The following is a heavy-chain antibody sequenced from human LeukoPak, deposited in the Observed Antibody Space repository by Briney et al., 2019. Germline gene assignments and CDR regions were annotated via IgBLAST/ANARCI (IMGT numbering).Heavy chain of an antibody. CDR2: IYTSGST. CDR3: ARGAVAGKPPRNWFDP. CDR1: GGSISSYY. D-gene: IGHD6-19*01. J-gene: IGHJ5*02. Sequence: SETLSLTCTVSGGSISSYYWSWIRQPAGKGLEWIGRIYTSGSTNYNPSLKSRVTMSVDTSKNQFSLKLSSVTAADTAVYYCARGAVAGKPPRNWFDPWGQGTLVTVPS. V-gene: IGHV4-4*07.